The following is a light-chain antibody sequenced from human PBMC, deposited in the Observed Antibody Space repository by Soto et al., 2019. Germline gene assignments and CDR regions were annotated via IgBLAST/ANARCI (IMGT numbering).Light chain of an antibody. CDR2: EVI. CDR1: SSDVGGYNF. J-gene: IGLJ2*01. V-gene: IGLV2-8*01. Sequence: QSALTQPPSASGSPGQSVTISCTGTSSDVGGYNFVSWYQQHPGKAPKLMISEVIKRPSGVPDRFSGSKSGNTASLTVSGLQAEDEDDYYCTSYSNTNNFAVFGGGTKVTVL. CDR3: TSYSNTNNFAV.